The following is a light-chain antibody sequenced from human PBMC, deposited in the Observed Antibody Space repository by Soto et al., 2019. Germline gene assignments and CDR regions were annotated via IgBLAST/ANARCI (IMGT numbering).Light chain of an antibody. CDR1: RSNIGRNF. CDR3: ASWDDSLNGPV. V-gene: IGLV1-44*01. CDR2: TNT. Sequence: QSVLTQSPSASGTPGQRVTISCSGSRSNIGRNFVYWYQQVPGTAPRLLIYTNTQRPSGVPDRFSGSKSGTSASLAISGLQSEDEADYYCASWDDSLNGPVFGTGTKVTVL. J-gene: IGLJ1*01.